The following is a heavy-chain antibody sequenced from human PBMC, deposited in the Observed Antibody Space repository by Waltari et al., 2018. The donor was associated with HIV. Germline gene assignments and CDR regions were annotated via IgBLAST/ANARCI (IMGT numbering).Heavy chain of an antibody. J-gene: IGHJ4*02. CDR1: GYTFSNYW. CDR3: ARSVGATPENFEY. Sequence: EVQLEQSAAELKKPGDSLKISCTGSGYTFSNYWIAWVRQMPGKGLEWMGIIYTGDSDTRYSPSFEGHVTISADTSSKSAYLQWRLLKASDTAIYFCARSVGATPENFEYWGQGTLVTVSS. D-gene: IGHD1-26*01. CDR2: IYTGDSDT. V-gene: IGHV5-51*03.